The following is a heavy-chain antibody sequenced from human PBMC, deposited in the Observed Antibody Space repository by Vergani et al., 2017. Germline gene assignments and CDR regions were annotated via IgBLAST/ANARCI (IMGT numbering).Heavy chain of an antibody. V-gene: IGHV3-30*18. CDR2: ISYDGSNK. J-gene: IGHJ3*02. Sequence: QVQLVESGGGVVQPGRSLRLSCAASGFTFSSYGMHWVRQAPGKGLEWVAVISYDGSNKYYADSVKGRFTISRDNSKNTLYLQMNILRAEDTAVYYCAKVLNWNYEEYWLDAFDIWGQGTMVTVSS. D-gene: IGHD1-7*01. CDR1: GFTFSSYG. CDR3: AKVLNWNYEEYWLDAFDI.